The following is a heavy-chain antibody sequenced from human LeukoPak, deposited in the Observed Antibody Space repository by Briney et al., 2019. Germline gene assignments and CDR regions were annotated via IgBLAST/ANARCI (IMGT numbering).Heavy chain of an antibody. CDR1: GYSFTNYW. J-gene: IGHJ5*02. CDR2: IYPGDSDT. Sequence: GESLKISCKGSGYSFTNYWIGWVRQMPGKGLEWMGIIYPGDSDTRCSPSFQGQVTISADKSISTAYLQWSSLKASDAAMYYCARHIAAAGTRWFDPWGQGTLVTVSS. V-gene: IGHV5-51*01. CDR3: ARHIAAAGTRWFDP. D-gene: IGHD6-13*01.